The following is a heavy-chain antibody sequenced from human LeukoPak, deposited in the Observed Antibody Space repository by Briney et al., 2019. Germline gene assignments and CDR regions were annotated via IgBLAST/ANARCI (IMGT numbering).Heavy chain of an antibody. J-gene: IGHJ4*02. CDR2: ISDDGGAT. CDR1: GFTFSNFA. CDR3: ARDNDWAFHY. D-gene: IGHD3-9*01. Sequence: GGSLRLSCAASGFTFSNFAMSWVRQAPGKGLEWVSAISDDGGATYHADSVKGRFTISRDNAKNSLYLQMNSLRDEDTAVYYCARDNDWAFHYWGQGTLVTVSS. V-gene: IGHV3-23*01.